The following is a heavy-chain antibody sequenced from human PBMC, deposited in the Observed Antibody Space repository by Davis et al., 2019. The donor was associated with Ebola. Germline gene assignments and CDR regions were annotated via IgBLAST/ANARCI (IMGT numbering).Heavy chain of an antibody. CDR2: INPITGGT. Sequence: ASAKVSCKASGYRFTSYYMHWVRQAPGQGLEWMGIINPITGGTSYAQNFQVRVNMTRDTSTSKVYMELSSLRSEDTAVYYCAREWGRYYDSSGYVFDIWGQGTMVKVSS. J-gene: IGHJ3*02. CDR3: AREWGRYYDSSGYVFDI. CDR1: GYRFTSYY. V-gene: IGHV1-46*01. D-gene: IGHD3-22*01.